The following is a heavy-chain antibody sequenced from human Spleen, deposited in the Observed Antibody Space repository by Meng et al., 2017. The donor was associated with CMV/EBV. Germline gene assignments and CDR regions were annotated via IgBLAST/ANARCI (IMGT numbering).Heavy chain of an antibody. D-gene: IGHD3-3*01. CDR2: INHSGST. V-gene: IGHV4-39*07. Sequence: HLELRETGPGLFKPSETLALTCTVSGGSISSSSYYWGWIRQPPGKGLEWIGEINHSGSTNYNPSLKSRVTISVDTSKNQFSLKLSSVTAADTAVYYCARRRFLEWLLSGTWFDPWGQGTLVTVSS. J-gene: IGHJ5*02. CDR1: GGSISSSSYY. CDR3: ARRRFLEWLLSGTWFDP.